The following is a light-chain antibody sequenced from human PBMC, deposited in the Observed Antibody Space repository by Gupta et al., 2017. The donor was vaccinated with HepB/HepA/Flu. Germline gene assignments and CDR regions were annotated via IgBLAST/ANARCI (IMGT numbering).Light chain of an antibody. CDR3: SSWDDSLNGII. CDR2: INN. CDR1: SSNIGSNT. Sequence: QSVLPQPPSASDIPGQRVTISCSGTSSNIGSNTVNWYQPLPGTAPKLLIYINNQRPSGVPARFSGSKSGTSASLTISGLQAEDEADYYCSSWDDSLNGIIFGGGTKLTGL. V-gene: IGLV1-44*01. J-gene: IGLJ2*01.